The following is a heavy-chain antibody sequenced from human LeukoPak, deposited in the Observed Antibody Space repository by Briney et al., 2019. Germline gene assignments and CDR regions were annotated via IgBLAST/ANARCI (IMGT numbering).Heavy chain of an antibody. CDR2: INHSGST. D-gene: IGHD2-15*01. CDR1: GGSFSGYY. CDR3: ARGPPSVAATPFDY. Sequence: PSETLSLTCAVYGGSFSGYYWSWIRQPPGKGLEWIGEINHSGSTNYNPSLKNRVTISVETSKNQFSLKLSSVTAADTAVYYCARGPPSVAATPFDYWGQGTLVTVSS. J-gene: IGHJ4*02. V-gene: IGHV4-34*01.